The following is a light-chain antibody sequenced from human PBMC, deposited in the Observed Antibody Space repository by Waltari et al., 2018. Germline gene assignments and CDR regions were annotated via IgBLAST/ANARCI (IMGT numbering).Light chain of an antibody. CDR1: QTISSN. J-gene: IGKJ3*01. CDR2: AAS. V-gene: IGKV3D-15*01. CDR3: QQYNNWPPLFT. Sequence: IVITHSPATLSVSPGDRATLSCGASQTISSNLTWYQQRPGQAPRLLIYAASNRVTGIPARFSGTGSGTEFTLTISSLQSEDFAVYYCQQYNNWPPLFTFGPGTKVHMK.